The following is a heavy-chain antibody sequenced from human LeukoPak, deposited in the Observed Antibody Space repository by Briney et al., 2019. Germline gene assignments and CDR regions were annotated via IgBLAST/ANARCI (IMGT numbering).Heavy chain of an antibody. V-gene: IGHV5-10-1*01. CDR2: IDPSDSYT. J-gene: IGHJ4*02. CDR3: ARHQQGTGPFDY. D-gene: IGHD1/OR15-1a*01. CDR1: GYSFTSYW. Sequence: GESLRISCKGSGYSFTSYWISWVRQMPGKGLEWMGRIDPSDSYTNYCASFQGHVTISADKSSSTAYLQWSSLKASDTAMYYCARHQQGTGPFDYWGQGTLVTVSS.